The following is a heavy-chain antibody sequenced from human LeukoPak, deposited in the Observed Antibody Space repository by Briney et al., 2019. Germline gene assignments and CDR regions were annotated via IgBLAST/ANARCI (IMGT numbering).Heavy chain of an antibody. V-gene: IGHV3-74*01. Sequence: QAGGSLRLSCAASGFTFSSYWMHWVRQAPGKGLVWVSRINSDGSSTSYADSVKGRFTISRDNAKNTLYLQMNSLRAEDTAVYYCARGVGYSSGWYFDYWGQGTLVTVSS. CDR1: GFTFSSYW. D-gene: IGHD6-19*01. CDR3: ARGVGYSSGWYFDY. CDR2: INSDGSST. J-gene: IGHJ4*02.